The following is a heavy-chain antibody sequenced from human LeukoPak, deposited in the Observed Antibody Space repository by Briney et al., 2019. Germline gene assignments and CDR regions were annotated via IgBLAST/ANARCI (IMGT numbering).Heavy chain of an antibody. V-gene: IGHV3-48*04. CDR1: GFTFTSYS. CDR2: ISSSSSTI. CDR3: ARERGYSYGYSDY. J-gene: IGHJ4*02. D-gene: IGHD5-18*01. Sequence: GGSLRLSCAASGFTFTSYSMNWVRQAPGKGLEWVSYISSSSSTIYYADSVKARFTISRDNPKNSLYLQMNSLRAEDTAVYYCARERGYSYGYSDYGGQGTLVTVSS.